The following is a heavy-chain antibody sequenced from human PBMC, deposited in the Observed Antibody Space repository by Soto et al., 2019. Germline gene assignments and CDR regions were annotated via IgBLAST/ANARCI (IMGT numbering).Heavy chain of an antibody. CDR2: IRSKANNYAT. D-gene: IGHD2-21*01. CDR1: GFTFSASA. J-gene: IGHJ4*02. Sequence: EVQLVESGGGLVQPGGSLKLSCATSGFTFSASALHWVRQVSGKGLEWIARIRSKANNYATTYAPSVKGRFTISRDDSENTVYLHMNSLKTEDTAIYYCAKQIYCGNSWGQGTLVTVSS. V-gene: IGHV3-73*02. CDR3: AKQIYCGNS.